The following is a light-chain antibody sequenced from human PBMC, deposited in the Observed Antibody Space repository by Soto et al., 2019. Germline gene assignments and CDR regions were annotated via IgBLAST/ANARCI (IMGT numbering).Light chain of an antibody. CDR3: QQYGSSQFT. CDR1: QSVSSSY. J-gene: IGKJ3*01. CDR2: GAS. Sequence: EIVLTQSPGTLSLSPGERATLSCRASQSVSSSYLAWYQQKPGQAPRLLIYGASSRATGIPDRFSGSGSGTYFTITISRLEPDAFAVYYCQQYGSSQFTFGPGTKVDIK. V-gene: IGKV3-20*01.